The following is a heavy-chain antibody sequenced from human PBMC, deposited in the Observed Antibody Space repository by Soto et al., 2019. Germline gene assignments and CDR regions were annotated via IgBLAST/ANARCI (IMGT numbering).Heavy chain of an antibody. J-gene: IGHJ6*02. D-gene: IGHD1-1*01. CDR3: ASWLKEAGIGGNSYYGMDV. V-gene: IGHV1-69*13. CDR1: GGTFTNYA. CDR2: IIPICGTA. Sequence: VQLVQSGAEVKKPGASVKVSCKASGGTFTNYAFSWVHQAHGQGLEWLGGIIPICGTADNSPKFQGRVTITADEATSTAHMELSSLRSDDTAVYYGASWLKEAGIGGNSYYGMDVWCPGTTVT.